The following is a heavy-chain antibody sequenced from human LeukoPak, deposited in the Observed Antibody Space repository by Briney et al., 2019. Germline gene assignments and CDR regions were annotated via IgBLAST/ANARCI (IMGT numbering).Heavy chain of an antibody. J-gene: IGHJ3*02. Sequence: PGGSLRLSCAASGFTSSSYWMSWVRQAPGKGLEWVANIKQDGSEKYYVDSVKGRFTISRDNAKNSLYLQMNSLRAEDTAVYYCARVGCSGGSCYRRDAFDIWGQGTMVTVSS. CDR1: GFTSSSYW. CDR2: IKQDGSEK. CDR3: ARVGCSGGSCYRRDAFDI. V-gene: IGHV3-7*01. D-gene: IGHD2-15*01.